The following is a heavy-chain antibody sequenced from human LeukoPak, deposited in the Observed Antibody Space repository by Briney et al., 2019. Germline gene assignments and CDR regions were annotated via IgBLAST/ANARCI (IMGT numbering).Heavy chain of an antibody. CDR2: IYSGGTT. CDR3: ARRGYGDYAPFDY. J-gene: IGHJ4*02. CDR1: GFTVSTNS. D-gene: IGHD4-17*01. V-gene: IGHV3-66*04. Sequence: GGSLRLSCAVSGFTVSTNSMTWVRQAPGKGLEWVSLIYSGGTTYYADSVKGRFTISRDNPKNTLYLQMDSLRAEDTAMYYCARRGYGDYAPFDYWGQGTLVTVSS.